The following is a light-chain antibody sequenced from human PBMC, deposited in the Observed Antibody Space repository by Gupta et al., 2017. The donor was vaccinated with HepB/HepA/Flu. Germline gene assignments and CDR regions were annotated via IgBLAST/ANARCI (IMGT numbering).Light chain of an antibody. CDR1: QSIGTS. J-gene: IGKJ1*01. V-gene: IGKV1-39*01. CDR2: AAS. Sequence: DIEMTQSPSSLSASVGDNVTITCRPIQSIGTSSNWYQQRPGRAPNLLISAASSLQSGVPSRFSGSGSGTEFTLTINGLRPEDVATYYCQQSFSVPPWTFGQGTKVEI. CDR3: QQSFSVPPWT.